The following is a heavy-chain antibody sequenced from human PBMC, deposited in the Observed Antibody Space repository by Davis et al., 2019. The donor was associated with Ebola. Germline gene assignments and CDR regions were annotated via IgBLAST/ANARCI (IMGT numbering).Heavy chain of an antibody. CDR1: GGSISRYF. CDR3: ARAGYYYDSSGYYRLDY. V-gene: IGHV4-59*01. J-gene: IGHJ4*02. CDR2: IHDSGRT. D-gene: IGHD3-22*01. Sequence: SETLSLTCTVSGGSISRYFWGWIRQPPGKGLEWIGYIHDSGRTKNNPSLKSRVTISLDTSKNQFSLNLRSLTAADPAVYYCARAGYYYDSSGYYRLDYWGQGTLVTVSS.